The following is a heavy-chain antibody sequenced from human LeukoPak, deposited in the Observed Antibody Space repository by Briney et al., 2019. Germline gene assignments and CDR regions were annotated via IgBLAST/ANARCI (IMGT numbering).Heavy chain of an antibody. V-gene: IGHV3-23*01. J-gene: IGHJ4*02. Sequence: PGGSLRLSCAASGFTFSSYAMSWVRQAPGKGLEWVSAISGSGGSTYYADSVKGRFTISRDNSKNTLYLQMNSLRAEDTAVYYCAKDLDGYSSSWDTGYWGQGTLVTVSS. CDR2: ISGSGGST. CDR1: GFTFSSYA. CDR3: AKDLDGYSSSWDTGY. D-gene: IGHD6-13*01.